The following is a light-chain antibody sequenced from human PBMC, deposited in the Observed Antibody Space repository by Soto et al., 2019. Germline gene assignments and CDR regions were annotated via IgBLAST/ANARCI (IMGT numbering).Light chain of an antibody. CDR2: EVS. Sequence: QSVLTQPASVSGSPGQSITISCTGTSSDVGSYNLVSWYQQHPGKAPKLMIHEVSNRPSGVSNRFSGSKSGNTASLTISGLQAEDEADYYCLSKTSSISYVFGTGTKVTVL. CDR3: LSKTSSISYV. J-gene: IGLJ1*01. CDR1: SSDVGSYNL. V-gene: IGLV2-14*02.